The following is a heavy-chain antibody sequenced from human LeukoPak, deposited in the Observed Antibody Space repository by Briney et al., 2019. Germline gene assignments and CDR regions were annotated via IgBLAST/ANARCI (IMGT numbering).Heavy chain of an antibody. CDR2: ISAYNGNT. J-gene: IGHJ4*02. CDR3: ARDRNIAVAEYYFDY. CDR1: GYTFTSYG. Sequence: ASVKVSCKASGYTFTSYGISWVRQAPGQGLEWMGWISAYNGNTNYAQKLQGRVTITRDTSASTAYMELSSLRSEDTAVYYCARDRNIAVAEYYFDYWGQGTLVTVSS. V-gene: IGHV1-18*01. D-gene: IGHD6-19*01.